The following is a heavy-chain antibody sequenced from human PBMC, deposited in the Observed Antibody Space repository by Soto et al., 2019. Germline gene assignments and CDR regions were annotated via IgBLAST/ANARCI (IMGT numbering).Heavy chain of an antibody. D-gene: IGHD6-6*01. J-gene: IGHJ4*02. CDR1: GFTFSNAW. CDR3: TTGSTSTKNY. CDR2: IKSKTAGGTT. V-gene: IGHV3-15*01. Sequence: YLRLSCAASGFTFSNAWLSWVRQAPGKGLDWVGRIKSKTAGGTTDYTAPVKGRFTISRDDSKNTLYLQMNSLKIEDTAVYYCTTGSTSTKNYWGKGTLLTVSS.